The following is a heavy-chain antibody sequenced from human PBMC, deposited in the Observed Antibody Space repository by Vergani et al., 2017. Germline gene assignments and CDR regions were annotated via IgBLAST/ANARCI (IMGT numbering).Heavy chain of an antibody. CDR1: GFTFSSYA. V-gene: IGHV3-23*01. CDR2: ISGGGGST. CDR3: VRDRGEMATIYGYCDY. Sequence: EVQLLESGGGLVQPRGSLRLSCAASGFTFSSYAMSWVRQAPGKGLEWVSAISGGGGSTYYADSVKGRFTISSDNSKNTLYLQMNSLRAEDTAVYYCVRDRGEMATIYGYCDYWGQGTLVTVSS. J-gene: IGHJ4*02. D-gene: IGHD5-24*01.